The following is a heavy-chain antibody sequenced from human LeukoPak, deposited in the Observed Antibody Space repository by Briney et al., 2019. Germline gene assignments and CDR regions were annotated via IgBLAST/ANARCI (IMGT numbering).Heavy chain of an antibody. D-gene: IGHD3-3*01. CDR2: ISYDGSIK. CDR1: GFTFSSYG. J-gene: IGHJ4*02. CDR3: AKDHGDSILKPYYFDY. Sequence: GGSLRLSCAPSGFTFSSYGMHWVRQAPGKGLEWVSVISYDGSIKYYADSVKGRFTISRDNSKNTLYLQMNSLRAEDTAVYYCAKDHGDSILKPYYFDYWGQGTLVTVSS. V-gene: IGHV3-30*18.